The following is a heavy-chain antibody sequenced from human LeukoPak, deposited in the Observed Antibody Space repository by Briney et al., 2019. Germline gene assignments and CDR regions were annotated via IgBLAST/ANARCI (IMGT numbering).Heavy chain of an antibody. D-gene: IGHD3-10*01. CDR3: ARGPITVVRGVIFNWFDP. V-gene: IGHV1-2*06. Sequence: ASVKVSCKASGYTFTGYYMHWVRQAPGQGLEWMGRINPNSGGTNYAQKFQGRVTMTRDTSISTAYMELSRLRSDDTAVYYCARGPITVVRGVIFNWFDPWGQGTLVTVSS. CDR1: GYTFTGYY. J-gene: IGHJ5*02. CDR2: INPNSGGT.